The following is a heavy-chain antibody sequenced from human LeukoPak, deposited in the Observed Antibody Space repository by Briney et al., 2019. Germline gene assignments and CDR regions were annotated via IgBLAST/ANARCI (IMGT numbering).Heavy chain of an antibody. J-gene: IGHJ4*02. CDR1: GFTFDDYA. D-gene: IGHD1-1*01. CDR2: ISWNSGSI. Sequence: PGGSLRLSCAASGFTFDDYAMHWVRQAPGKGLEWVSGISWNSGSIGYADSVKGRFTISRDNAKNSLYLQMDGLRVEDTAVYFCARDHNWAFDFWGQGTLVTVSS. V-gene: IGHV3-9*01. CDR3: ARDHNWAFDF.